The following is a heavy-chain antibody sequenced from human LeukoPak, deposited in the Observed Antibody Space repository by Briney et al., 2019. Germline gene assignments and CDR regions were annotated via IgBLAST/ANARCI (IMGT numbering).Heavy chain of an antibody. Sequence: SQTLSLTCAVYGGSFSGYYWSWIRQPPGKGLEWIGEINHSGSTNYNPSLKSRVTISVDTSKNQFSLRLSSVTAADTAVYYCARGGDGYSVDYFDYWGQGTLVTVSS. D-gene: IGHD5-24*01. V-gene: IGHV4-34*01. CDR3: ARGGDGYSVDYFDY. CDR1: GGSFSGYY. J-gene: IGHJ4*02. CDR2: INHSGST.